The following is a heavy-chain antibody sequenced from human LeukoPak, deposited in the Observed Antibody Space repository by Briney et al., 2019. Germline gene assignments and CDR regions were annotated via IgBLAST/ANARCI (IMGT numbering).Heavy chain of an antibody. CDR3: ARDIMNGGYSGYEDGFDY. CDR2: ISSSSSYI. Sequence: GGSLRLSCAASGFTFRSYSMNWVRQAPGKGLEWVSSISSSSSYIYYADSVKGRFTISRDNAKNSLYLQMNSLRAEDAAVYYCARDIMNGGYSGYEDGFDYWGQGTLVTVSS. D-gene: IGHD5-12*01. V-gene: IGHV3-21*01. J-gene: IGHJ4*02. CDR1: GFTFRSYS.